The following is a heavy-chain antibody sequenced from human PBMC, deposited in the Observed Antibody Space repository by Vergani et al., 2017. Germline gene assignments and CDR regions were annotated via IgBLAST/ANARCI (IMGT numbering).Heavy chain of an antibody. CDR1: GYTFTSYG. V-gene: IGHV1-2*02. CDR2: INPNSGGT. CDR3: ASXVGNYDFWSGYYLEYFQH. D-gene: IGHD3-3*01. Sequence: QVQLVQSGAEVKKPGASVKVSCKASGYTFTSYGISWVRQAPGQGLEWMGWINPNSGGTNYAQKFQGRVTMTRDTSISTAYMELSRLRSDDTAVYYCASXVGNYDFWSGYYLEYFQHWGQGTLVTVSS. J-gene: IGHJ1*01.